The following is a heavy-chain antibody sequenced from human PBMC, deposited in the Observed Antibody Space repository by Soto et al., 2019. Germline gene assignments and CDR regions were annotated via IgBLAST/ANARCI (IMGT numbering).Heavy chain of an antibody. Sequence: PGGSLRISCAAPGFTLSQYNMGWVRQAPGKGLEWVAESYSTGGTEYADSVKGRFSISRDNSKNMLFLQMNSLRVEDTALYYCARDREPDGIWTFDSWGQGTLVTVSS. V-gene: IGHV3-53*01. CDR1: GFTLSQYN. CDR2: SYSTGGT. CDR3: ARDREPDGIWTFDS. D-gene: IGHD3-9*01. J-gene: IGHJ4*02.